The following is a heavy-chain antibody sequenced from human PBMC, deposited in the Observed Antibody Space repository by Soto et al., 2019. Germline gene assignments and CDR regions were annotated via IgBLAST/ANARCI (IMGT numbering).Heavy chain of an antibody. CDR1: GYSFTSYW. Sequence: GESLKISRKGSGYSFTSYWINWVRQMPGKGPEGMGRIDPSDSYTNYSPSFQGHVTISADKSISTAYPQWTSLKASDTAMYYCATYYYGSGSYYNYYYYCNDVAGQGHTVTVS. CDR2: IDPSDSYT. D-gene: IGHD3-10*01. CDR3: ATYYYGSGSYYNYYYYCNDV. V-gene: IGHV5-10-1*01. J-gene: IGHJ6*01.